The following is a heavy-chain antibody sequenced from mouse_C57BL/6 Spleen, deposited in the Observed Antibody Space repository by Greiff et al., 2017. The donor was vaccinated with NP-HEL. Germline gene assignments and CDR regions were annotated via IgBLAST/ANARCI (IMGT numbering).Heavy chain of an antibody. V-gene: IGHV5-17*01. CDR1: GFTFSDYG. D-gene: IGHD1-1*01. CDR2: ISSGSSTI. Sequence: EVKLMESGGGLVKPGGSLKLSCAASGFTFSDYGMHWVRQAPEKGLEWVAYISSGSSTIYYADTVKGRFTISRDNAKNTLFLQMTSLRSEDTAMYYCARPRVDYGSSYEYFDVWGTGTTVTVSS. CDR3: ARPRVDYGSSYEYFDV. J-gene: IGHJ1*03.